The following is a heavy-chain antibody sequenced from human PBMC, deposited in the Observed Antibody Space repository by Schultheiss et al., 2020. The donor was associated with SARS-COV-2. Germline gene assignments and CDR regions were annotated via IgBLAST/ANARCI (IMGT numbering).Heavy chain of an antibody. J-gene: IGHJ4*02. CDR1: GGSISSSSYY. Sequence: SETLSLTCTVSGGSISSSSYYWSWIRQPPGKGLEWIGEINHSGSTNYNPSLKSRVTISVDTSKNQFSLKLSSVTAADTAVYYCARGSTIREGYFDYWGQGTLVTVSS. V-gene: IGHV4-39*07. D-gene: IGHD3-3*01. CDR2: INHSGST. CDR3: ARGSTIREGYFDY.